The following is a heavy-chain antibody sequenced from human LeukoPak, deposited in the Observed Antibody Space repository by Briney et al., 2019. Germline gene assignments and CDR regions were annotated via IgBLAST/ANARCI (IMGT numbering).Heavy chain of an antibody. Sequence: GGSLRLSCAAPGFTFSSYAMHWVRQPPGKGLEWVAVISYDGSNKYYADSVKGRFTISRDNSKNTLYLQMNSLRAEDTAVYYCAREPYDSYDAFDIWGQGTKVTVSS. CDR3: AREPYDSYDAFDI. J-gene: IGHJ3*02. D-gene: IGHD3-3*01. CDR1: GFTFSSYA. V-gene: IGHV3-30-3*01. CDR2: ISYDGSNK.